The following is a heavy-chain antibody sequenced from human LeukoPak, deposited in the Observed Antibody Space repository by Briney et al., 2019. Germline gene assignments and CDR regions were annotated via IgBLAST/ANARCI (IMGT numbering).Heavy chain of an antibody. V-gene: IGHV3-11*06. CDR2: ISSSSGYT. CDR3: ARSTSAFDSPFDL. J-gene: IGHJ4*02. CDR1: GFTFSDYY. D-gene: IGHD5-12*01. Sequence: GGSLRLSCAASGFTFSDYYMNWIRQAPGKGLECASYISSSSGYTKYADSVKGRFTISRDNAENSLYLQMSSLRAEDTAVYYCARSTSAFDSPFDLWGQGTLVTVSS.